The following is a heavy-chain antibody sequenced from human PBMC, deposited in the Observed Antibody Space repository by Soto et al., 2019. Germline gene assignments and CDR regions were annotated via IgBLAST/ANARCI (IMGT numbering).Heavy chain of an antibody. CDR3: GRVHDFWSGGNWFDP. Sequence: SETLSLTCTVSGGSVSSYHWNWIRQPPGKGLEWIGYIYDSGSTSYNPSLKTRVTISVDTSKNQFSLRLNSVSAADTAVYYCGRVHDFWSGGNWFDPWGQGTLVTVSS. D-gene: IGHD3-3*01. J-gene: IGHJ5*02. CDR2: IYDSGST. CDR1: GGSVSSYH. V-gene: IGHV4-59*02.